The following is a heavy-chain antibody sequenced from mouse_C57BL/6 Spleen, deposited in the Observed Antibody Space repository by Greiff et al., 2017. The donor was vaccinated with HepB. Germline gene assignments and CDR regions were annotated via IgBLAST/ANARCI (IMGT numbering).Heavy chain of an antibody. Sequence: EVQLQQSGGGLVKPGGSLKLSCAASGFTFSDYGMHWVRQAPEKGLEWVAYISSGSSTIYYADTVKGRFTISRDNAKNTLFLQMTSLRSEDTAMYYGARGDGSPFAYWGQGTLVTVSA. V-gene: IGHV5-17*01. D-gene: IGHD1-1*02. CDR1: GFTFSDYG. J-gene: IGHJ3*01. CDR3: ARGDGSPFAY. CDR2: ISSGSSTI.